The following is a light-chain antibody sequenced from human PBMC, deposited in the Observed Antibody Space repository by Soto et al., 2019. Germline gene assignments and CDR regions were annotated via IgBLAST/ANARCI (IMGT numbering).Light chain of an antibody. J-gene: IGKJ1*01. CDR2: GAS. Sequence: EIGLTQSPGTLSVSPGERATRSCRASQSVSNNYLAWYQQNPGQAPRLLIYGASSRATGIPDRISGSGSGKEFTLTISRLEPEDFAVYYCQQYGRSPQAALAFGQGNKVDIK. V-gene: IGKV3-20*01. CDR1: QSVSNNY. CDR3: QQYGRSPQAALA.